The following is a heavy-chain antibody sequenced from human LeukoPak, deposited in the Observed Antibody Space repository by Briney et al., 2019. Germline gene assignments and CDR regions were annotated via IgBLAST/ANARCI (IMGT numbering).Heavy chain of an antibody. CDR1: GFTFSSYS. J-gene: IGHJ4*02. D-gene: IGHD1-1*01. Sequence: GGSLRLSCAASGFTFSSYSMNWVRQAPGKGLEWVSSISSSSSYIYYADSVKGRFTISRDNAKNSLYLHMNSLRAEDTAVYYCTRVGSSGSVDYWGQGTLVTVSS. CDR2: ISSSSSYI. CDR3: TRVGSSGSVDY. V-gene: IGHV3-21*01.